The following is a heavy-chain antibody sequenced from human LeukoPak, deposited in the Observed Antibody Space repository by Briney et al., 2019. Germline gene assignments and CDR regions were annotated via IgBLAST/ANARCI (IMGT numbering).Heavy chain of an antibody. CDR2: INTDGSST. J-gene: IGHJ6*03. V-gene: IGHV3-74*01. CDR3: TRDPGYYYMDV. Sequence: ASVKVSCKASGYTFTGYYMHWVRQAPGKGLVWVSRINTDGSSTNYADSVKGRFTISRDNAKNTLYLQMNSLRAEDTAVYYCTRDPGYYYMDVWGKGTTVTVSS. CDR1: GYTFTGYY.